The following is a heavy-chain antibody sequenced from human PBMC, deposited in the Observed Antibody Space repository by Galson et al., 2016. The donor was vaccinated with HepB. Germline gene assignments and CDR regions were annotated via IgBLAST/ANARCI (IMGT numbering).Heavy chain of an antibody. D-gene: IGHD7-27*01. CDR3: ARRGINWGFFDY. Sequence: SLRLSCAASGFTFSNHAMNWVRQAPGKGLEWVSTISPSGDNTYYADSVKGRFTIPRDISKNTLYLQMNSLRADDTALYYCARRGINWGFFDYWGQGTLVTVSS. V-gene: IGHV3-23*01. CDR1: GFTFSNHA. J-gene: IGHJ4*02. CDR2: ISPSGDNT.